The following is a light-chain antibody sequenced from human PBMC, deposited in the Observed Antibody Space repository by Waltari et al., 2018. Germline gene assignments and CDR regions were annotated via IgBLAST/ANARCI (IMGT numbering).Light chain of an antibody. V-gene: IGLV3-25*03. Sequence: SYELTQPPSVSVSPGQTARITCSGDALPKQYAFWYQQKPGQAPVLVTDKDTERPAGIPDRVSGSSSWTPVTLTISGVQAEDEADYYCQSGDSTSTHVVCGGGTKLTVL. CDR3: QSGDSTSTHVV. CDR2: KDT. CDR1: ALPKQY. J-gene: IGLJ2*01.